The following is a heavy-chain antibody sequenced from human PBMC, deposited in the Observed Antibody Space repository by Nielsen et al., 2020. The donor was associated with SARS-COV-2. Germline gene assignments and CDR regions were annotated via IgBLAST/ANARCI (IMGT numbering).Heavy chain of an antibody. CDR2: IYYSGSS. Sequence: SETLSLTCTVSGGSFSDYYWSWIRQAPGKGLEWIGHIYYSGSSSYNPSLKSRVTISVDTSKKQFSLKLTSVTTEDTAVYYCARSLERLGPHYFEDWGQGVLVTVSS. V-gene: IGHV4-59*12. D-gene: IGHD3-3*01. CDR3: ARSLERLGPHYFED. CDR1: GGSFSDYY. J-gene: IGHJ4*02.